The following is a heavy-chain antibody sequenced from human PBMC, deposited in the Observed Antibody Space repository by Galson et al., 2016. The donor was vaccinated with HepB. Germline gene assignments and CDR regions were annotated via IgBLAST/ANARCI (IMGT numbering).Heavy chain of an antibody. CDR1: GFTFGSHS. V-gene: IGHV3-48*02. CDR2: ISATSSTR. D-gene: IGHD5-12*01. CDR3: ARDNGYSGYVGHDY. Sequence: SLRLSCAGSGFTFGSHSMNWVRQAPGTRLEWVAYISATSSTRYYADSVKGRFTISRDNAKNSLYLQMNSLRDDDTAVYYCARDNGYSGYVGHDYWGQGTLVTVSS. J-gene: IGHJ4*02.